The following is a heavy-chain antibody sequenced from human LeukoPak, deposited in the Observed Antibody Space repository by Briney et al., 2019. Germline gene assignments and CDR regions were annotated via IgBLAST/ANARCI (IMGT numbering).Heavy chain of an antibody. Sequence: NSSETLSLTCTVSGGSISSYYWSWIRQPPGKGLEWIGFIYYSGSTNYNPSLKSRVTISVATSKTQFSLKLRSVTAADTDVYYCASSIGAGADYYYGMDVWGQGTTVTVSS. CDR2: IYYSGST. D-gene: IGHD6-13*01. CDR3: ASSIGAGADYYYGMDV. CDR1: GGSISSYY. J-gene: IGHJ6*02. V-gene: IGHV4-59*08.